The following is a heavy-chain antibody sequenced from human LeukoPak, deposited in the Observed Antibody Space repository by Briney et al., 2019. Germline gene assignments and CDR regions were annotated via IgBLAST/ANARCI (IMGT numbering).Heavy chain of an antibody. CDR3: AKGTGYDFWSGYYGSAGAFDI. CDR1: GFTFSSYA. CDR2: ISGGGGIT. D-gene: IGHD3-3*01. J-gene: IGHJ3*02. Sequence: PGGSLRLSCAASGFTFSSYATSWVRQAPGKGLEWVSGISGGGGITDYADSVKGRFTISRDNSKNTLYLQMNSLRAEDTAVYYCAKGTGYDFWSGYYGSAGAFDIWGQGTMVTVSS. V-gene: IGHV3-23*01.